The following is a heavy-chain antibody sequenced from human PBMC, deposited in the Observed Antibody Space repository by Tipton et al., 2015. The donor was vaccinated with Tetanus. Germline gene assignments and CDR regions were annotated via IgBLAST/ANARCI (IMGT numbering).Heavy chain of an antibody. CDR2: ISYGGRT. D-gene: IGHD5/OR15-5a*01. CDR1: GGSMSGSGHY. Sequence: TLCLTCIVSGGSMSGSGHYGAWVRQSPGKGLEWIGSISYGGRTYYSPSLKSRVTMSVDTSKKDFSVRLGSVTAADTAVYYCARLREIVSRSGWAFDYWGQGILVTVSS. J-gene: IGHJ4*02. CDR3: ARLREIVSRSGWAFDY. V-gene: IGHV4-39*02.